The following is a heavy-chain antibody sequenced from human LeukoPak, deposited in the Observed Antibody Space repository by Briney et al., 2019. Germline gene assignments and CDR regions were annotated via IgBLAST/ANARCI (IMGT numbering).Heavy chain of an antibody. D-gene: IGHD1-26*01. CDR3: ARAEWELRGWFDP. V-gene: IGHV3-23*01. CDR1: GFTFSSYA. CDR2: ISGSGGST. J-gene: IGHJ5*02. Sequence: GGSLRLSCAASGFTFSSYAMSWVRQAPGKGLEWVSGISGSGGSTYYADSVKGRFTISRDNSKSTLFLQMNSLRAEDTAVYYCARAEWELRGWFDPWGQGTLVTVSS.